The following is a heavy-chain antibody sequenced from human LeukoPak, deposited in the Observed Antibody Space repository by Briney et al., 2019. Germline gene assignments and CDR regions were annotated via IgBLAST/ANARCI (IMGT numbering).Heavy chain of an antibody. CDR3: AKDLIAAAGKGGYYFDY. Sequence: QPGGSLRLSCAASGFTFSSYAMSWVRQAPGKGLEWVSAISGSGGSTYYADSVKGRFTISRDNSKNTLYLQMNSLRAEDTAVYYCAKDLIAAAGKGGYYFDYWGQGTLVTVSS. J-gene: IGHJ4*02. D-gene: IGHD6-13*01. CDR1: GFTFSSYA. V-gene: IGHV3-23*01. CDR2: ISGSGGST.